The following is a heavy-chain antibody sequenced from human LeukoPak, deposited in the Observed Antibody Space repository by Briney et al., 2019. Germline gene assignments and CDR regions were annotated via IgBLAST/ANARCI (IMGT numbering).Heavy chain of an antibody. CDR1: GGSISSSSNY. Sequence: MPSETLSLTCTVSGGSISSSSNYWSWIRQPPGKGLEWIGYIYYSGSTYYNPSLKSRVTISVDTSKNQFSLKLSSVTAADTAVYYCARVRDSSGYGPLLWGQGTLVTVSS. D-gene: IGHD3-22*01. CDR2: IYYSGST. CDR3: ARVRDSSGYGPLL. V-gene: IGHV4-30-4*01. J-gene: IGHJ1*01.